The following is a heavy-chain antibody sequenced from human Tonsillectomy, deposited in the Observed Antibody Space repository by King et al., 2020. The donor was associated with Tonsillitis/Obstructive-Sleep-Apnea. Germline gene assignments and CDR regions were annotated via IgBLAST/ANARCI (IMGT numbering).Heavy chain of an antibody. CDR2: IYYSGST. J-gene: IGHJ6*02. Sequence: QLQESGPGLVKPSETLSLTCTVSGGSISSYYWNWIRQPPGKGLEWIGFIYYSGSTNYNPSLKSRVTISVDTSKNQFSLKMSSVTAADPAVYYCARKLAIATTGRDYGMDVWGQGTTVTVSS. CDR3: ARKLAIATTGRDYGMDV. CDR1: GGSISSYY. V-gene: IGHV4-59*01. D-gene: IGHD6-13*01.